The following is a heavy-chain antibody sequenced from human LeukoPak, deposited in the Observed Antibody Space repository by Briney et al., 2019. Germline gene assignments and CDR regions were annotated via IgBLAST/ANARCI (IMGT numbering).Heavy chain of an antibody. CDR2: IHSSGST. J-gene: IGHJ4*02. CDR3: ARVEYSRQVDY. D-gene: IGHD6-6*01. V-gene: IGHV4-4*07. Sequence: TPSETLSLTCTVSGVSISSYYWSWIRQPAGKGLEWIGRIHSSGSTNYNPSLKSRVTMSVDTSKNQFSLRLSSVTAADTAVYYCARVEYSRQVDYWGQGTLVTVSS. CDR1: GVSISSYY.